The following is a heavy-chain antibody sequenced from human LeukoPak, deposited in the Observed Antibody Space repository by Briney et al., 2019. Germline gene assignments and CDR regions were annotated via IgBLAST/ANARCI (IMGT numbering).Heavy chain of an antibody. D-gene: IGHD2-2*01. J-gene: IGHJ4*02. CDR1: GYTFTGYY. V-gene: IGHV1-2*02. CDR2: INPNSGGT. CDR3: ARAAAKNYFDY. Sequence: GVSVKVSCKASGYTFTGYYMHWVRQAPGQGLEWMGWINPNSGGTNYAQKFQGRVTMTRDTSVSTAYMELSRLRSDNTAVYYCARAAAKNYFDYWGQGTLVTVSS.